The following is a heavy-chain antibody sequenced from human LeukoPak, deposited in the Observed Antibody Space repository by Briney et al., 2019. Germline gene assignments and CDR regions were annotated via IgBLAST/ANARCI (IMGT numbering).Heavy chain of an antibody. V-gene: IGHV3-30*02. Sequence: GGSLRLSCSASGFIFSSYGMHWVRQAPGKGLEWVAFIRPDENDKYYAGSVQGRFTISRDNFKNTLHLQMNSLRVEDTAVYYCGKNDSRPDYWGQGTLVTVSS. CDR2: IRPDENDK. D-gene: IGHD3-22*01. CDR3: GKNDSRPDY. J-gene: IGHJ4*02. CDR1: GFIFSSYG.